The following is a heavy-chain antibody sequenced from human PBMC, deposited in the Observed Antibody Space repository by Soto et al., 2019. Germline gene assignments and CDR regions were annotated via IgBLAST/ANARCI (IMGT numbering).Heavy chain of an antibody. CDR2: IIPTFGRT. CDR1: GDTFSSYA. D-gene: IGHD3-10*02. CDR3: ARDSLSSFAMDV. J-gene: IGHJ6*02. V-gene: IGHV1-69*13. Sequence: SVKVSCKASGDTFSSYAISWVRQAPGKGLEWMGKIIPTFGRTNYAQKFQGRLTISADDSTSTAYMELTSLESDDTAVYYCARDSLSSFAMDVWGQGTTVTVSS.